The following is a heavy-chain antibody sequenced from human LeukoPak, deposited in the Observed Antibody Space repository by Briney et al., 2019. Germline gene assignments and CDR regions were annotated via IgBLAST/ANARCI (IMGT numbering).Heavy chain of an antibody. CDR3: AREYCTNGVCYFDY. Sequence: GASVEVSCKASGYTFTGYYMHWVRQAPGQGLEWMGWINPNSGGTNYAQKFQGWVTMTRDTSISTAYMELSRLRSDDTAVYYCAREYCTNGVCYFDYWGQGTLVTVSS. J-gene: IGHJ4*02. CDR1: GYTFTGYY. V-gene: IGHV1-2*04. CDR2: INPNSGGT. D-gene: IGHD2-8*01.